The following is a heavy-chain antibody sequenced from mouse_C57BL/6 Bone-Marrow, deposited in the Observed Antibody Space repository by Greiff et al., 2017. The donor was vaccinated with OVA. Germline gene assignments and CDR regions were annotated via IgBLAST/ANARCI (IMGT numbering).Heavy chain of an antibody. V-gene: IGHV5-12*01. CDR1: GFTFSDYY. CDR2: ISNGGGST. CDR3: ARYWYFDV. J-gene: IGHJ1*03. Sequence: DVKLVESGGGLVQPGGSLKLSCAASGFTFSDYYMYWVRQTPEKRLEWVAYISNGGGSTYYPDTVKGRFTISRDNAKNTLYLQMSRLKSEDTAMYYCARYWYFDVWGTGTTVTVSS.